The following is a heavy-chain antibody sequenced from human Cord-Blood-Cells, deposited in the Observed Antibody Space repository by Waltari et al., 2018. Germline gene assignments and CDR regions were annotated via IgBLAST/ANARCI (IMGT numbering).Heavy chain of an antibody. CDR3: ARVDDFWSGYPN. Sequence: EVQLVESGGGLIQPGGSLRLSCAASGFTVSSKYMSWVRQAPGKGLEWVSVIYSGGSTYYADSVKGRFTISRDNSKNTLYLQMNSLRAEDTAVYYCARVDDFWSGYPNWGQGTLVTVSS. CDR2: IYSGGST. J-gene: IGHJ4*02. D-gene: IGHD3-3*01. CDR1: GFTVSSKY. V-gene: IGHV3-53*01.